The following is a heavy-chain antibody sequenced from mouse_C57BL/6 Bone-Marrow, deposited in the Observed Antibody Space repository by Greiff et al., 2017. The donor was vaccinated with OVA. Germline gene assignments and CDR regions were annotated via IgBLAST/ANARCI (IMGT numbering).Heavy chain of an antibody. CDR3: ARSGDYYGSSYGY. CDR2: IYPGDGDT. CDR1: GYAFSSSW. V-gene: IGHV1-82*01. Sequence: VKVVESGPELVKPGASVKISCKASGYAFSSSWMNWVKQRPGKGLEWIGRIYPGDGDTNYNGKFKGKATLTADKSSSTAYMQLSSLTSEDSAVYFCARSGDYYGSSYGYWGQGTTLTVSS. D-gene: IGHD1-1*01. J-gene: IGHJ2*01.